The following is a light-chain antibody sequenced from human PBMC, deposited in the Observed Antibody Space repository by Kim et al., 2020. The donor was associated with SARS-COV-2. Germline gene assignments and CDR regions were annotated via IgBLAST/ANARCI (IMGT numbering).Light chain of an antibody. CDR3: QSYNRSNVV. J-gene: IGLJ2*01. CDR1: SGSIDDNY. V-gene: IGLV6-57*03. Sequence: GKTITISCTRSSGSIDDNYVQWYQQRPGGVPIIVIYEDDQRPSGVSDRFSGSIDNSSNSASLTISGLKTEDAADYYCQSYNRSNVVFGGGTKVTVL. CDR2: EDD.